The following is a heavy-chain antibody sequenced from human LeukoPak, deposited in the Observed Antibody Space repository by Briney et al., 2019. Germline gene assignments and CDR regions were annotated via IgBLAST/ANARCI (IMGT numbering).Heavy chain of an antibody. J-gene: IGHJ4*02. D-gene: IGHD3-22*01. CDR1: GYTFTSYY. CDR2: INPSGGNT. V-gene: IGHV1-46*01. Sequence: ASVKVSCKASGYTFTSYYMHWVRQAPGQGLEWMGIINPSGGNTSYAQKFQGRVTMTRDTSTSTVYMELSSLRSEDTAVYYCARDLGYYDSSGYSAFDYWGQGTLVTVSS. CDR3: ARDLGYYDSSGYSAFDY.